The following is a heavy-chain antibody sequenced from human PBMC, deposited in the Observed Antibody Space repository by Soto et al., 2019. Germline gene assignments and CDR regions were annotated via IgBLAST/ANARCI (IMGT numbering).Heavy chain of an antibody. CDR1: GYSFTSYW. D-gene: IGHD2-2*01. J-gene: IGHJ6*02. V-gene: IGHV5-10-1*01. CDR2: IDPSDSYT. Sequence: GESLKISCKGSGYSFTSYWISWVRQMPGKGLEWMGRIDPSDSYTNYNPSLQGHVTISADKSISTAYLQWSSLKASDTAMYYRAVSCSSTSCYYYYGMDVWGQGTTVTVSS. CDR3: AVSCSSTSCYYYYGMDV.